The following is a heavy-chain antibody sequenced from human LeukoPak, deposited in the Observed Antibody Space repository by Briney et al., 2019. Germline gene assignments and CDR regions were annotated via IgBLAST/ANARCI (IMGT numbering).Heavy chain of an antibody. CDR2: IHRSGSP. J-gene: IGHJ4*02. CDR3: AREILGGFNPGAY. V-gene: IGHV4-4*02. D-gene: IGHD1-14*01. CDR1: LDSTTSNF. Sequence: PSETLSLTCTVSLDSTTSNFWSWVRQPPGKGLEWIGEIHRSGSPNYNPSLQSRVTISIDRSRIQIALELSSVTAADTAVYYCAREILGGFNPGAYWGQGTLVTVSS.